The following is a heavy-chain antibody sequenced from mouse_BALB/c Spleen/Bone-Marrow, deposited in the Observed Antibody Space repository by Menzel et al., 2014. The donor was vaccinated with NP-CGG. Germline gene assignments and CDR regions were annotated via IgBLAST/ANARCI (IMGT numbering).Heavy chain of an antibody. D-gene: IGHD2-5*01. J-gene: IGHJ4*01. Sequence: VKLVESGAELVRPGVSVKISCKGSGYTFTDYAMHWVKQSHAESLEWIGVINTYFGDISYNQKFKGKATIAVDKTSRTVYMELARLTAEDSAIYYCARGYSNNYAMDYWGRGTSVTVSS. CDR3: ARGYSNNYAMDY. V-gene: IGHV1S137*01. CDR2: INTYFGDI. CDR1: GYTFTDYA.